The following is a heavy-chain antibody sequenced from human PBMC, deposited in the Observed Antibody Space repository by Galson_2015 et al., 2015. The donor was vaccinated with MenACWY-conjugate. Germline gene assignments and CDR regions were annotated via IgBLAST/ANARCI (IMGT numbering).Heavy chain of an antibody. V-gene: IGHV2-70*11. CDR2: IDWRDNK. D-gene: IGHD3-22*01. CDR3: ARMHIVLDATDAFDI. Sequence: PALVKPTQTLTLPCTFSGFSLSTYDMCIYWVRQPPGKALEWLARIDWRDNKYYTTSLKTRLTISKDTSTNQVVLTMTNVDPVDTATYYCARMHIVLDATDAFDIWGQGTMVTVSS. CDR1: GFSLSTYDMC. J-gene: IGHJ3*02.